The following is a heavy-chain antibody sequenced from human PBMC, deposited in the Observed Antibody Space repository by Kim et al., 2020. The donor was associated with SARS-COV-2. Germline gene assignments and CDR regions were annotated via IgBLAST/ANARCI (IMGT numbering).Heavy chain of an antibody. CDR2: ISGSGGST. CDR3: AKTRGSGSYSAHDAFDI. J-gene: IGHJ3*02. D-gene: IGHD1-26*01. Sequence: GGSLRLSCAASGFTFSSYAMSWVRQAPGKGLEWVSAISGSGGSTYYADSVKGRFTISRDNSKNTLYLQMNSLRAEDTAVYYCAKTRGSGSYSAHDAFDIWGQGTMVTVSS. V-gene: IGHV3-23*01. CDR1: GFTFSSYA.